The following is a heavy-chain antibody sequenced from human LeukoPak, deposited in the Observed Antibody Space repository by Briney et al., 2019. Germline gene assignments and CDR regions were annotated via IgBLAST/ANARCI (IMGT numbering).Heavy chain of an antibody. J-gene: IGHJ4*02. Sequence: GGSLRLSCAASGFHFSSYRMIWVRQAPGKGLEWLSSISGSSSTTYYADSVKGRFTISRDNSKNTLYLQMNSLRAEDTAVYYCAKGVGTYYYDSSAYSPSYWGQGTLVTVSS. V-gene: IGHV3-23*01. CDR3: AKGVGTYYYDSSAYSPSY. CDR2: ISGSSSTT. D-gene: IGHD3-22*01. CDR1: GFHFSSYR.